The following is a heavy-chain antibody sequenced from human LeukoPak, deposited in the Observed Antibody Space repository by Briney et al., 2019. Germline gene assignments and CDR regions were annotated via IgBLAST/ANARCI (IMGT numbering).Heavy chain of an antibody. CDR2: ISGSGGDT. CDR1: GFTFSTYA. Sequence: GGSLRLSCAASGFTFSTYAMIWVRQAPGKGLEWDSAISGSGGDTYYADSVKGRFTISRDNSKNTLYLQMNSLRAEDTAVYCCAKENGRFLEWLSYGMDVWGQGTTVTVSS. J-gene: IGHJ6*02. D-gene: IGHD3-3*01. CDR3: AKENGRFLEWLSYGMDV. V-gene: IGHV3-23*01.